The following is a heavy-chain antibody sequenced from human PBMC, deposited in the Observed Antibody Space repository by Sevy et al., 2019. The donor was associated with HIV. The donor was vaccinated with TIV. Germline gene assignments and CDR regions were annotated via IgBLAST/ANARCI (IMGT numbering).Heavy chain of an antibody. J-gene: IGHJ4*02. V-gene: IGHV3-48*02. CDR1: GFSISSYS. CDR2: ISYSSGLI. Sequence: GGSLRLSCVASGFSISSYSVNWVRQAPGKGLEWVSYISYSSGLIYYADSVQGRFTTSRDKAKNSLYLHMNSLRDEDTAVYYCASDGGTTTEAKGFDYWGQGILVTVSS. D-gene: IGHD4-17*01. CDR3: ASDGGTTTEAKGFDY.